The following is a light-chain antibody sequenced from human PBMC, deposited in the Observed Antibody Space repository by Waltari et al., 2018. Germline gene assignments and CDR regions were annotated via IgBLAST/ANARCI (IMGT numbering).Light chain of an antibody. CDR3: QAWDSSTVV. CDR1: KSGHQM. J-gene: IGLJ2*01. CDR2: QDS. Sequence: SYEVTQPPSVSVSPGQTASLTCPGDKSGHQMACWYPQKPGQPPVLVIYQDSKRPSGIPGRFSGSNSGNTATLTISGTQAMDEADYYCQAWDSSTVVFGGGTKLTVL. V-gene: IGLV3-1*01.